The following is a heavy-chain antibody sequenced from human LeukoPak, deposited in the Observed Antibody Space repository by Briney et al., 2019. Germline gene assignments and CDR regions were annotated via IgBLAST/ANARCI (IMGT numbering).Heavy chain of an antibody. D-gene: IGHD2/OR15-2a*01. V-gene: IGHV3-74*01. CDR2: INHDGSNR. CDR1: GFTFSGYW. J-gene: IGHJ4*02. CDR3: AKVVAGNIDYYFDY. Sequence: GGSLRLSCAASGFTFSGYWMHWVRQAPGKGLVWVSLINHDGSNRNYADSVQGRFTISRDNAKNTLYLQMRNLRVEHTAVYYCAKVVAGNIDYYFDYWGQGILVAVSS.